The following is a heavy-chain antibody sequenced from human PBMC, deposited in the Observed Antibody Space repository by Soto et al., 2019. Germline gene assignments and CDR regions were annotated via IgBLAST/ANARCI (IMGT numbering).Heavy chain of an antibody. CDR2: IKSKTDGGTT. J-gene: IGHJ3*02. CDR3: TTGLFYYYDSSGHPGAFDI. V-gene: IGHV3-15*01. CDR1: GFTFSNAW. Sequence: NPGGSLRLSCAASGFTFSNAWMSWVRQAPGKGLEWVGRIKSKTDGGTTDYAAPVKGRFTISRDDSKNTLYLQMNSLKTEDTAVYYCTTGLFYYYDSSGHPGAFDIWGQGTMVTVSS. D-gene: IGHD3-22*01.